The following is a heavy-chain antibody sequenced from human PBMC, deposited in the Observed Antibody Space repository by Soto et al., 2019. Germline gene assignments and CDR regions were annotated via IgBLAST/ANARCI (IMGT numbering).Heavy chain of an antibody. Sequence: GGSLSLSCTASGFTFSIYDMSLVRQAPGKGLEWVSMISGSGDSTNYADSVKGRFTIARYNFKNTLYLQMNSLRADDRAVYHCARDYYGSGSYGARAFDIWGQGTMVTVSS. CDR1: GFTFSIYD. CDR2: ISGSGDST. CDR3: ARDYYGSGSYGARAFDI. D-gene: IGHD3-10*01. V-gene: IGHV3-23*01. J-gene: IGHJ3*02.